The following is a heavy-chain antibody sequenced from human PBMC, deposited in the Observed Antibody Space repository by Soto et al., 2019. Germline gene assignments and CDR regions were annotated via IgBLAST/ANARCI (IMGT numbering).Heavy chain of an antibody. CDR3: ANSNPHSSNCWFDP. CDR2: ISHTGAVT. D-gene: IGHD6-13*01. Sequence: EMQLLESGGGLVQPGGSLRLSCAASGFTFSNYAMTWVRQAPGKGLEWVSAISHTGAVTYYADSVKGRFTISRDNSKNTLYLQMNSLRAEDTAIYYCANSNPHSSNCWFDPWGQGTLVPVSS. V-gene: IGHV3-23*01. J-gene: IGHJ5*02. CDR1: GFTFSNYA.